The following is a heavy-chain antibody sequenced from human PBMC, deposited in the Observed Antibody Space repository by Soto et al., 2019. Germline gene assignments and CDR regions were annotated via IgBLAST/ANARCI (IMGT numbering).Heavy chain of an antibody. J-gene: IGHJ4*02. CDR2: IWYDGSNK. Sequence: PGGSLRLSCAASGFTFSSYGMHWVRQAPGKGLEWVAVIWYDGSNKYYADSVKGRFTISRDNSKNTLYLQMNSLRAEDTSVYYCAIEDNGSWSYYNPIFYYWGQGTLVTVSS. D-gene: IGHD3-10*01. CDR3: AIEDNGSWSYYNPIFYY. V-gene: IGHV3-33*01. CDR1: GFTFSSYG.